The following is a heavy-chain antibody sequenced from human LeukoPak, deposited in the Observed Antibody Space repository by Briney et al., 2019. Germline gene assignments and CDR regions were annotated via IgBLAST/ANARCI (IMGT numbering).Heavy chain of an antibody. V-gene: IGHV1-8*01. J-gene: IGHJ5*02. Sequence: ASVKVSCKASGYTFTSYDINWVRQATGQALEWMGWMNANSGNTGYAQKFQGRVTMTSNTSISTAYMELSSLRSEDTAVYYCARGRMVRGVTWWFDPWGQGTLVTVSS. CDR1: GYTFTSYD. CDR3: ARGRMVRGVTWWFDP. CDR2: MNANSGNT. D-gene: IGHD3-10*01.